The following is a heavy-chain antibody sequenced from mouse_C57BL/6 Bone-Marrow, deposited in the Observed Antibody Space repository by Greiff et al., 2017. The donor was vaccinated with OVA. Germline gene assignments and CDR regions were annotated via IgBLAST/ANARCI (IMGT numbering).Heavy chain of an antibody. CDR3: ASPDYYGSSSWFAY. D-gene: IGHD1-1*01. J-gene: IGHJ3*01. CDR2: IYPGSGSN. V-gene: IGHV1-55*01. CDR1: GYTFTSYW. Sequence: QVQLQQPGAELVKPGASVKMSCKASGYTFTSYWITWVKQRPGQGLEWIGDIYPGSGSNNYNETFKSKAPLTVATSSSTAYMQLSSLTSEYSAVYYGASPDYYGSSSWFAYWGQGTLVTVSA.